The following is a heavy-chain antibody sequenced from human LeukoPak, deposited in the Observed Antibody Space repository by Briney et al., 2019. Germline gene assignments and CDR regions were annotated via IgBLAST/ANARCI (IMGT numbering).Heavy chain of an antibody. J-gene: IGHJ6*03. CDR2: ISAYNGNT. D-gene: IGHD3-10*01. Sequence: ASVKVSCKASGYTFTSYGISWVRQAPGQGLEWMGWISAYNGNTNYAQKLQGRVTMTTDTSTSTAYMELRSLRSDDTAVYYCARGYGARTYYGSGVYYYMDVWGKGTTVTISS. CDR3: ARGYGARTYYGSGVYYYMDV. CDR1: GYTFTSYG. V-gene: IGHV1-18*01.